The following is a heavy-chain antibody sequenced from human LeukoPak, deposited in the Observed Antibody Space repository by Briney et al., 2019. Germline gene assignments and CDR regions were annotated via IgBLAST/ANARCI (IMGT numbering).Heavy chain of an antibody. V-gene: IGHV1-69*13. CDR1: GGTFSSYA. Sequence: ASVKVSCKASGGTFSSYAISWVRQAPGQGLEWMGGIIPIFGTANYAQKFQGRVTITADESTSTAYMELSSLRSEDAAVYYCARGGPSVTTVTTGFDYWGQGTLVTVSS. D-gene: IGHD4-17*01. J-gene: IGHJ4*02. CDR2: IIPIFGTA. CDR3: ARGGPSVTTVTTGFDY.